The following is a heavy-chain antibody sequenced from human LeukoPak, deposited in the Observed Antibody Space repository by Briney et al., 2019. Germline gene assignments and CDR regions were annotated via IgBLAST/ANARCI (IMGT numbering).Heavy chain of an antibody. CDR2: IIPIFGTA. CDR3: ARDLREIKYKWFAP. J-gene: IGHJ5*02. CDR1: GGTFSSYS. D-gene: IGHD1-26*01. V-gene: IGHV1-69*06. Sequence: SVKVSCKASGGTFSSYSISWVRQAPGQGLEWIGGIIPIFGTANYAQKFQGRVTITADKSTSTAYMELSSLRSEETAVYYCARDLREIKYKWFAPWGQGTLVTVSS.